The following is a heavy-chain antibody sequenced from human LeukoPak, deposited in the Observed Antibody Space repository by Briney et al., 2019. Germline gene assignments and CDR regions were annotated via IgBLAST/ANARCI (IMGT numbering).Heavy chain of an antibody. D-gene: IGHD2-15*01. CDR2: ITSSGSTI. CDR1: GFTFSDYY. J-gene: IGHJ4*02. Sequence: GGSLRLSCAASGFTFSDYYMSWIRQAPGKGLEWVSYITSSGSTISYADSVKGRFTISRDNAKNSLYLQMNSLRAEDTAVYYCARDRGCTGGTCYGDYWGQGTLVTVSS. CDR3: ARDRGCTGGTCYGDY. V-gene: IGHV3-11*04.